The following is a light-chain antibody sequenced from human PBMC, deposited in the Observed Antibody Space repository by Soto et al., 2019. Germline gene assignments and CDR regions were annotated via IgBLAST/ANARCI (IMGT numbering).Light chain of an antibody. V-gene: IGKV1-5*01. CDR3: QQYNGYSRT. CDR2: DVS. J-gene: IGKJ1*01. Sequence: DIQMTQSPSTLSASVGDRVTITCRASQSIGDSLAWYQQKPGKAPHXLISDVSSLERGVPSRFSGSGSGTELTLTISSMQPDDFETFYCQQYNGYSRTFGQGTKVDIK. CDR1: QSIGDS.